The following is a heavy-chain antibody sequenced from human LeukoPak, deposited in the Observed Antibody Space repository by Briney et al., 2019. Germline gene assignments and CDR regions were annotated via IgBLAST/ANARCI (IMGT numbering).Heavy chain of an antibody. CDR1: GFTVSSNY. Sequence: GGSLRLSCAASGFTVSSNYMSWVRQAPGKGPEWVSVIYSGGSTYYADSVKGRFTISRHNSKNTLYLQMNSLRAEDTAVYYCARDLADGFGYWGQGTLVTVSS. CDR2: IYSGGST. J-gene: IGHJ4*02. CDR3: ARDLADGFGY. V-gene: IGHV3-53*04.